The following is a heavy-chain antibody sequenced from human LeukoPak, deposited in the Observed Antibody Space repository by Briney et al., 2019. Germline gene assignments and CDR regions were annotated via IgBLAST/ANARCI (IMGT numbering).Heavy chain of an antibody. CDR1: GGSISSGGYS. CDR2: IYHSGST. J-gene: IGHJ3*02. V-gene: IGHV4-30-2*01. CDR3: ARVNILTGYYHDAFDI. Sequence: TSETLSLTCTVSGGSISSGGYSWSWIRQPPGKGLEWIGYIYHSGSTYYNPSLKSRVTISVDRSKNQFSLKLSSVTAADTAVYYCARVNILTGYYHDAFDIWGQGTMVTVSS. D-gene: IGHD3-9*01.